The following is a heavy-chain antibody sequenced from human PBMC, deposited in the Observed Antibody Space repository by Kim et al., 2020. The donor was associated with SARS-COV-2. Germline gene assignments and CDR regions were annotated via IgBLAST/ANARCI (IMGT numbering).Heavy chain of an antibody. V-gene: IGHV3-30*18. CDR3: AKVGGPWQQDYYYYGMDV. J-gene: IGHJ6*02. CDR2: ISYDGSNK. CDR1: GFTFSSYG. D-gene: IGHD6-13*01. Sequence: GGSLRLSCAASGFTFSSYGMHWVRQAPGKGLEWVAVISYDGSNKYYADSVKGRFTISRDNSKNTLYLQMNSLRAEDTAVYYCAKVGGPWQQDYYYYGMDVWGQGTTVTVSS.